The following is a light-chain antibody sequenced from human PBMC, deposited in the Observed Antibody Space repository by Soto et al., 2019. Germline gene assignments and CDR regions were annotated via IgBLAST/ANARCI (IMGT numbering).Light chain of an antibody. J-gene: IGKJ5*01. Sequence: EFVLTQSPGTLSLSPGERATLSCRASQTVRNNYLAWYQQKPGQAPRLLIYGASCRATDIPDRFSGSGSGTDFTLTISRLEPEDFAVYYCQQYYRSSGTFGQGTRLEIK. CDR1: QTVRNNY. CDR2: GAS. V-gene: IGKV3-20*01. CDR3: QQYYRSSGT.